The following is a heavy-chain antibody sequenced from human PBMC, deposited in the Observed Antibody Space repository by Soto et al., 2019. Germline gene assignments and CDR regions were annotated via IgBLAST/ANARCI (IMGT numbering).Heavy chain of an antibody. Sequence: QVQLVQSGAEVKKPGSSVKVSCKASGCTFSSYAISWVRQAPGQGLEWMGGIIPIFGTANYAQKLQGRVTITADESTSTAYMELRSLSSEDTAVYYCARIPIYYYGSGSYYIWGQGTLVTVSS. V-gene: IGHV1-69*01. CDR2: IIPIFGTA. D-gene: IGHD3-10*01. CDR1: GCTFSSYA. CDR3: ARIPIYYYGSGSYYI. J-gene: IGHJ4*02.